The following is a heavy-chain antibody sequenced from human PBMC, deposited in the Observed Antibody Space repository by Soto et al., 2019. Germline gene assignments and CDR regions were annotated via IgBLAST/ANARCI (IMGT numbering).Heavy chain of an antibody. J-gene: IGHJ6*02. CDR3: ARVTPGNNLYYFSGLDV. V-gene: IGHV3-30-3*01. Sequence: GGSLRLSCVASGFNFGTYAIHWVRQAPGKGLQWVALIAYDGINTYYADSVKGRFTISRNNSKNTLHLQMNSLRPEDTGVYFCARVTPGNNLYYFSGLDVWGQGTSVTVSS. CDR2: IAYDGINT. CDR1: GFNFGTYA. D-gene: IGHD1-1*01.